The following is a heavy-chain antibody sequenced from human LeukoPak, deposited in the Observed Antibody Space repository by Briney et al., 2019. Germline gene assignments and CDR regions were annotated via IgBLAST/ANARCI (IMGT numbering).Heavy chain of an antibody. CDR3: ARRDSSSWKGFGFDY. CDR1: GGSISSYY. J-gene: IGHJ4*02. D-gene: IGHD6-13*01. Sequence: SETLSLTCTVSGGSISSYYWSWIRQPPGKGLEWIGYIYYSGSTNYNPSLKSRVTISVDTSKNQFSLKLSSVTAADTAVYYCARRDSSSWKGFGFDYWGQGTLVTVSS. V-gene: IGHV4-59*01. CDR2: IYYSGST.